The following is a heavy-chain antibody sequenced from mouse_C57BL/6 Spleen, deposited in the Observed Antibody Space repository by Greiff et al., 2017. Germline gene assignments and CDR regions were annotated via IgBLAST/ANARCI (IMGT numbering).Heavy chain of an antibody. CDR1: GFTFSSYA. V-gene: IGHV5-4*01. D-gene: IGHD1-1*01. Sequence: EVQLVESGGGLVKPGGSLKLSCAASGFTFSSYAMSWVRQTPEKRLEWVATISDGGSYTYYPDNVKGRFTISRDNAKNNLYLQMSHLKSEDTAMYYCARDRGYYGSSGYCDVWGTGTTVTVSS. CDR3: ARDRGYYGSSGYCDV. J-gene: IGHJ1*03. CDR2: ISDGGSYT.